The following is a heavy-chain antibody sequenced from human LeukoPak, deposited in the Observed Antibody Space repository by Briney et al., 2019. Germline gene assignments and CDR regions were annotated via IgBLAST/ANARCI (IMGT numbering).Heavy chain of an antibody. J-gene: IGHJ4*02. CDR1: ASTVSTNY. V-gene: IGHV3-53*01. D-gene: IGHD3-10*01. CDR2: IYSDGTT. Sequence: PGGSLRLSCSPAASTVSTNYITSVRQAPGKRLEWVSVIYSDGTTYYADSVKGRFTISRDNSKNTAYLQMNSLRAEDTAVYYCARGLGYGSGPVDHWGQGTLVTLSS. CDR3: ARGLGYGSGPVDH.